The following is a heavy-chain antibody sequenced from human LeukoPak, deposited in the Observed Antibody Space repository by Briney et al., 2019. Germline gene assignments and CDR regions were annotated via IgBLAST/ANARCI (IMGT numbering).Heavy chain of an antibody. CDR3: AKDTYGSGSYGYLDY. D-gene: IGHD3-10*01. CDR1: GFTFSSYG. CDR2: ISGSGANT. V-gene: IGHV3-23*01. J-gene: IGHJ4*02. Sequence: PGASLKLSCKASGFTFSSYGMSWVRQAPGKGLEWVSCISGSGANTYYADSVKGRFTISTDNSKNTLYLQMNSLRADDTALYYCAKDTYGSGSYGYLDYWGQGNTVIVSS.